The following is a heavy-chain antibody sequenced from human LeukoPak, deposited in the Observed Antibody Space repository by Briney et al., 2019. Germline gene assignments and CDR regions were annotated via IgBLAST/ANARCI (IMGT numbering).Heavy chain of an antibody. J-gene: IGHJ4*02. Sequence: GGSLRLSCAASGVIFSSYAMSWVRQAPGKGLEWVSAISESGGGTYYADSVKGRFTISRDNSKSTMYLQMNSLRAEDTAVYYCAKDLGLIDSLGYCTGDSCYFDYWGPGTLVTVSS. CDR1: GVIFSSYA. D-gene: IGHD2-15*01. CDR2: ISESGGGT. V-gene: IGHV3-23*01. CDR3: AKDLGLIDSLGYCTGDSCYFDY.